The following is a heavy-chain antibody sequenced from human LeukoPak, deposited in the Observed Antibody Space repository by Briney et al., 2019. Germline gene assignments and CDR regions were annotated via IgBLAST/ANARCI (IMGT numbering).Heavy chain of an antibody. D-gene: IGHD3-10*01. CDR1: GGSISSSSSY. J-gene: IGHJ5*02. Sequence: SETLSLTCSVSGGSISSSSSYWGWIRQPPGKGLEWIGSIYYSGSSFDNPALKSRVTISVDASKNQFSLKLSSVTAADTAVYYCARQRRMVRGNWFDPWGQGTLVTVSS. CDR2: IYYSGSS. V-gene: IGHV4-39*01. CDR3: ARQRRMVRGNWFDP.